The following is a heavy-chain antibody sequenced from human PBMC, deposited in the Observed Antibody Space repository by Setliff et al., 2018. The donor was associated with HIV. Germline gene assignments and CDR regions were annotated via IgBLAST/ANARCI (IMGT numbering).Heavy chain of an antibody. Sequence: LRLSCAASGFTVSNDYMSWVRQAPGEGLEWVSAILSTGERTFYADSVKGRFTISRDNTKNTVYLQMNSLRAEDTAVYFCAKDVMQGGWGSLSYFDSWGQGTLVTVSS. V-gene: IGHV3-23*01. CDR1: GFTVSNDY. J-gene: IGHJ4*02. D-gene: IGHD3-16*01. CDR2: ILSTGERT. CDR3: AKDVMQGGWGSLSYFDS.